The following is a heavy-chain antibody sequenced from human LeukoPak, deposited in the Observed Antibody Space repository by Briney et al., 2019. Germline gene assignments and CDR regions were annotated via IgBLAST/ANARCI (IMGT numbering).Heavy chain of an antibody. Sequence: GGSLRLSCAASGFTFSTYCMSWVRQAPGKGLEWVAYIKQDGSEKYYVDSVKGRFTISRDNAKNSLYLQINSLRAEDTAVYYCARGLRTGAFDIWGQGTMVTVSS. J-gene: IGHJ3*02. D-gene: IGHD5/OR15-5a*01. V-gene: IGHV3-7*01. CDR3: ARGLRTGAFDI. CDR2: IKQDGSEK. CDR1: GFTFSTYC.